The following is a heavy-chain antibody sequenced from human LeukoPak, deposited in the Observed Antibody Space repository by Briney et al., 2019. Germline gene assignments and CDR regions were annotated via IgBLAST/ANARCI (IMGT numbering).Heavy chain of an antibody. J-gene: IGHJ4*02. V-gene: IGHV3-72*01. Sequence: PGGSLRLSCAASGFSFSDYYMDWVRQAPGKGLEWVGRIRNKINGYTTKYAASVKGRFTISRDDSKNSLYLQMDSLKTDDTAVYYCARVNWNDGDYFDYWGQGTLVTVSS. CDR3: ARVNWNDGDYFDY. CDR2: IRNKINGYTT. D-gene: IGHD1-1*01. CDR1: GFSFSDYY.